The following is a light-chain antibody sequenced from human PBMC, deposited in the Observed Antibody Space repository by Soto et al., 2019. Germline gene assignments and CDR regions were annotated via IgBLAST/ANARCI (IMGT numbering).Light chain of an antibody. CDR2: AAS. Sequence: IQMTQSPSSLSASVGDRVTITCRASQAISHYLAWYQQKPGKAPNLLIYAASTLQSGVPSRFSGSGSGTDFTLTISSLQPEDVGTYYCQKYASGPFTFGPGTKVDI. J-gene: IGKJ3*01. V-gene: IGKV1-27*01. CDR3: QKYASGPFT. CDR1: QAISHY.